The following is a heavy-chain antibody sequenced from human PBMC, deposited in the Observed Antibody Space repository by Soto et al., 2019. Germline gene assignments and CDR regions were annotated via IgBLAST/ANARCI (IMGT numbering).Heavy chain of an antibody. D-gene: IGHD1-26*01. CDR3: AKAYSGTFDI. CDR1: GFTFSSYD. V-gene: IGHV3-30*18. Sequence: GGSLRLSCAASGFTFSSYDIHWVRQAPGKGLEWVAVISYDGSKKYYADSVKGQFTISRDNSKNTLYLQMNSLRAEDTAVYYCAKAYSGTFDIWGQGTTVPVSS. CDR2: ISYDGSKK. J-gene: IGHJ3*02.